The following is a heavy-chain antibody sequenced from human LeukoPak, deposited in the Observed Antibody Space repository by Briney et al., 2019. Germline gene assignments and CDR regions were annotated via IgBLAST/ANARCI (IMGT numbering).Heavy chain of an antibody. D-gene: IGHD3-22*01. J-gene: IGHJ4*02. CDR2: ISAYNGNT. Sequence: ASVKVSCKASGYTFTSYGISWVRQASGQGLEWMGWISAYNGNTNYAQKLQGRVTMTTDTSTSTAYMELRSLRSDDTAVYYCARDYYDSSGYTPFDYWGQGTLVTVSS. CDR1: GYTFTSYG. V-gene: IGHV1-18*01. CDR3: ARDYYDSSGYTPFDY.